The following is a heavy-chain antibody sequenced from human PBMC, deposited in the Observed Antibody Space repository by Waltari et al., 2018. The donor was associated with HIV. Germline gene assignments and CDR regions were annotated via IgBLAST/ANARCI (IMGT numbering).Heavy chain of an antibody. J-gene: IGHJ6*02. CDR3: ARGLGGSDYYGVDV. Sequence: QVHLVQSGAEVKMPGASVRVSCKTSGYIFTNYGVSWVRQAPGQGLEWLGWISGYNANTNYAQRLQGRVTLTTDTSTSTAYMELRGLRSDDTAVYYCARGLGGSDYYGVDVWGQGTTVTVS. CDR2: ISGYNANT. V-gene: IGHV1-18*01. CDR1: GYIFTNYG.